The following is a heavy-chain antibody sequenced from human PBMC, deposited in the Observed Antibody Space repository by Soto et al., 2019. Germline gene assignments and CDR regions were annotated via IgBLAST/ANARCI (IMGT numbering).Heavy chain of an antibody. CDR2: INTDGSVA. V-gene: IGHV3-74*03. D-gene: IGHD3-16*01. CDR1: GLTFRSYW. Sequence: EVQLVESGGGLVQPGASLRLSCAASGLTFRSYWMHWVRQAPGKGLVWVSRINTDGSVAMYVDSVKGRFTISRDNAKNTPELQMNRPRGEDPAGLFWVGDMPLGGLDSLGQGTLVTVSS. J-gene: IGHJ4*02. CDR3: VGDMPLGGLDS.